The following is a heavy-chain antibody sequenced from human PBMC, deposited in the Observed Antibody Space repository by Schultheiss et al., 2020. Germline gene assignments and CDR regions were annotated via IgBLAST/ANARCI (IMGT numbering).Heavy chain of an antibody. CDR3: AKDRGLWFGEASLSEYFQH. CDR1: GFTFSSYA. J-gene: IGHJ1*01. D-gene: IGHD3-10*01. CDR2: ISGSGGST. V-gene: IGHV3-23*01. Sequence: GGSLRLSCAASGFTFSSYAMSWVRQAPGKGLEWVSAISGSGGSTYYADSVKGRFTISRDNSKNTLYLQMNSLRAEDTAVYYCAKDRGLWFGEASLSEYFQHWGQGTLVTVSS.